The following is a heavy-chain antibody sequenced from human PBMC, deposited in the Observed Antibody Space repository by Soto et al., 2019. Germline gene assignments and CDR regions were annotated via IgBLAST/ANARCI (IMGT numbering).Heavy chain of an antibody. J-gene: IGHJ4*02. CDR3: AKSGYYTFDYFDY. D-gene: IGHD3-3*01. Sequence: GGSLRLSCTASGFTFSSYWMHWVRQAPGKGLVWVSHINSDQSRTSYADSVKGRFTISRDNAKNTLYLQMNSLRAEDTAVYYCAKSGYYTFDYFDYWGQGTLVTVSS. CDR1: GFTFSSYW. CDR2: INSDQSRT. V-gene: IGHV3-74*01.